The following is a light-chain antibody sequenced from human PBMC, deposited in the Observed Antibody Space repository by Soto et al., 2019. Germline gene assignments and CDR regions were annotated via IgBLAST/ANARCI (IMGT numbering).Light chain of an antibody. Sequence: GEIASLSCITSLSVSSYLAWYQQKPGQAPRLLIYDASNRATGIPARFTGSGSGTDFNLTISTLEPEDFAVYYCQQRQYWPPITLGQGTRLEIK. CDR3: QQRQYWPPIT. CDR1: LSVSSY. J-gene: IGKJ5*01. CDR2: DAS. V-gene: IGKV3-11*01.